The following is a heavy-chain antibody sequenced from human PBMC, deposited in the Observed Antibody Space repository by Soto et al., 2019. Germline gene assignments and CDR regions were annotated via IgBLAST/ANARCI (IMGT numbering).Heavy chain of an antibody. Sequence: EVQLLGSGGGLVQPGGSLRLSCAASGFTFSNYAMSWVRQAPGKGLEWVSATSGGGDSTYYADSVKGRFTISRDNSKNTLYLQMNSLRAEDTAVYYCARELAYCSGGSCGAFDIWGQGTMVTVSS. CDR3: ARELAYCSGGSCGAFDI. CDR1: GFTFSNYA. J-gene: IGHJ3*02. V-gene: IGHV3-23*01. D-gene: IGHD2-15*01. CDR2: TSGGGDST.